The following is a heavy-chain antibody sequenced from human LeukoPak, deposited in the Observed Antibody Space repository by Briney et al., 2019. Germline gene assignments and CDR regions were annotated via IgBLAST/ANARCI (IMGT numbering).Heavy chain of an antibody. D-gene: IGHD2-2*01. V-gene: IGHV3-30*01. CDR2: ISYDGSNK. J-gene: IGHJ3*02. CDR3: ARETPRPTSFFDI. CDR1: GFTFSSYA. Sequence: GRPLRLSCAASGFTFSSYAMHWVRQAPGKGLEWVAVISYDGSNKYYADSVKGRFTISRDNSKNTLYLQMNSLRAEDTAVYYCARETPRPTSFFDIWGQGTMVTVSS.